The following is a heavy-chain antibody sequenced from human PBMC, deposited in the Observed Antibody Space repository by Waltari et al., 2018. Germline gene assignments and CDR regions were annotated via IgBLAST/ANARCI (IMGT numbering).Heavy chain of an antibody. Sequence: EVQLLESAGGLVQPGGALRLSCAASGFSFMGYARSWVRQAPGEGLGGVSSISGSGATPCSADSVKGRFTIVRDNSKDTFYLQLNSLRVDDSAVYYCAKGSRGYTNYFFDYWGQGALVTVSS. CDR1: GFSFMGYA. CDR3: AKGSRGYTNYFFDY. D-gene: IGHD3-16*02. J-gene: IGHJ4*02. CDR2: ISGSGATP. V-gene: IGHV3-23*01.